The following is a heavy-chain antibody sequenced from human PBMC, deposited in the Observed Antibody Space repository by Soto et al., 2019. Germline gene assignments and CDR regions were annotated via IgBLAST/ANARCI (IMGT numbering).Heavy chain of an antibody. V-gene: IGHV3-48*02. CDR1: GFTFSSYS. CDR3: ARDLDCSGGSCYPPRGMDV. J-gene: IGHJ6*02. CDR2: ISSSSSTI. Sequence: EVQLVESGGGLLQPGGSLRLSCAASGFTFSSYSMNWVRQAPGKGLEWVSYISSSSSTIYYADSVKGRFTISRDNAKNSLYLQMNSLRDEDTAVYYCARDLDCSGGSCYPPRGMDVWGQGTTVTVSS. D-gene: IGHD2-15*01.